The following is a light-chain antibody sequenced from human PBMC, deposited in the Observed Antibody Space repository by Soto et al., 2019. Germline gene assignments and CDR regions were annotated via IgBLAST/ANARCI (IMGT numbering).Light chain of an antibody. J-gene: IGKJ5*01. CDR3: QQRSNWPPIT. CDR1: QSVINSY. V-gene: IGKV3-11*01. CDR2: GAY. Sequence: EVVLTQSPGTLSLSSGERATLSCRASQSVINSYLAWYQQKPGQAPRLLLYGAYNRATGIPARFSGSGSGTDFTLTISSLEPEDFAVYYCQQRSNWPPITFGQGTRLEIK.